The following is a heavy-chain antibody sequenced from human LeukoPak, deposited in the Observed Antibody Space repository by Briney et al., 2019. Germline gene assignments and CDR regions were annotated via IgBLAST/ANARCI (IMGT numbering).Heavy chain of an antibody. D-gene: IGHD1-26*01. Sequence: SETLSLTCAVSGYSISSGYYWGWIRQPPGKGLEWIGSIYQSRSTYYNPSLKSRVTISLDTSTNHFSLDLTSVTAADTAVYYCARRGSYYSLDYWGQGTLVTVSS. CDR1: GYSISSGYY. CDR2: IYQSRST. V-gene: IGHV4-38-2*01. J-gene: IGHJ4*02. CDR3: ARRGSYYSLDY.